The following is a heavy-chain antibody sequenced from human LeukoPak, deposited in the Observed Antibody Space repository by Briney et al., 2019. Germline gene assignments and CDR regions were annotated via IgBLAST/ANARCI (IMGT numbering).Heavy chain of an antibody. Sequence: SETLSLTRTVSGGSISGSISSHYWNWIRQPPGKGLEWIGYIYYSGSTNYNPSLKSRVTISVDTSKNQFSLKMTSVTAADTAVYYCARYYTAAGIRFFVYWGQGTLVTVSS. CDR3: ARYYTAAGIRFFVY. V-gene: IGHV4-61*01. CDR1: GGSISGSISSHY. J-gene: IGHJ4*02. CDR2: IYYSGST. D-gene: IGHD6-13*01.